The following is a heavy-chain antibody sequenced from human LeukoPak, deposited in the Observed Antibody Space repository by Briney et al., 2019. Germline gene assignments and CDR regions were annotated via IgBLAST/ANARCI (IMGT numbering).Heavy chain of an antibody. CDR2: ISSDGGTK. J-gene: IGHJ6*04. V-gene: IGHV3-30*18. CDR1: GFTFSSYG. CDR3: AELGITMIGGV. D-gene: IGHD3-10*02. Sequence: GGSLRLSCAASGFTFSSYGMHWVRQAPGEGLEWVAVISSDGGTKYYADSVKGRFTISRDNSKNTLYLEMNSLRTEDTAVYYCAELGITMIGGVWGKGTTVTISS.